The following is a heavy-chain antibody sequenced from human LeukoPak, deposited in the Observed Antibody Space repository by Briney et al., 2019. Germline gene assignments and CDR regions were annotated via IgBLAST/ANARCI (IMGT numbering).Heavy chain of an antibody. CDR3: ARGYGSGSFNWFDP. CDR2: INHSGST. CDR1: GGSFSGYY. J-gene: IGHJ5*02. V-gene: IGHV4-34*01. Sequence: SETLSLTCAVYGGSFSGYYWSWIRQPPGKGLEWIGEINHSGSTNYNPSLKSRVTISVDTSKNQFSLKLSSVTAADTAVYYCARGYGSGSFNWFDPWGQGTLVTVSS. D-gene: IGHD3-10*01.